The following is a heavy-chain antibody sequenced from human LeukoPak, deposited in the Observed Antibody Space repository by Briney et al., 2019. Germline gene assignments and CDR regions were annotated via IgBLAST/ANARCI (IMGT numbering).Heavy chain of an antibody. V-gene: IGHV3-53*01. D-gene: IGHD3-22*01. J-gene: IGHJ4*02. CDR3: AKDTLQEYYDSSGYYDM. Sequence: GGSLRLSCAASGFTVSSNYMSWVRQAPGKGLEWVSVIYSGGSTYYADSVKGRFTISRDNSKNTLYLQMNSLRAEDTAVYYCAKDTLQEYYDSSGYYDMWGQGTLVTVSS. CDR1: GFTVSSNY. CDR2: IYSGGST.